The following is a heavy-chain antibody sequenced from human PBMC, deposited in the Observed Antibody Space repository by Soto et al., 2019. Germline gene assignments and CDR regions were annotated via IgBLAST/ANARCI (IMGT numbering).Heavy chain of an antibody. D-gene: IGHD5-18*01. J-gene: IGHJ6*02. Sequence: PSETLSLTCAVYGGSFSGYYWSWIRQPPRMGLEWIGEVNHGGSAKYSPSLKSRLTISVDTSKNQFSLKLTSVTAADTAVYYCARGGLDTAIVSEYYYYGMDVWGQGTTVTVSS. CDR1: GGSFSGYY. CDR3: ARGGLDTAIVSEYYYYGMDV. CDR2: VNHGGSA. V-gene: IGHV4-34*01.